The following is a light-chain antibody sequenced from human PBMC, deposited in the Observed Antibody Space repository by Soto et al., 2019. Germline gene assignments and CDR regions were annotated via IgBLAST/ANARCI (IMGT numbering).Light chain of an antibody. Sequence: QSALTQPASVSGSPGQSITISCTGTSSDIGDHTSVSWYLQQPGKAPKLMIYAVSNRPSGVSNRFSGSKSGNTASLTISWPQAEDEADYYCSSYTTSTTVIFGGGTKLTVL. CDR1: SSDIGDHTS. CDR2: AVS. CDR3: SSYTTSTTVI. V-gene: IGLV2-14*03. J-gene: IGLJ2*01.